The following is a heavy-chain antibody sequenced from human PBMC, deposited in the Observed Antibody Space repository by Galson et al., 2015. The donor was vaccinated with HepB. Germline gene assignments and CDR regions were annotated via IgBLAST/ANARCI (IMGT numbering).Heavy chain of an antibody. CDR1: SDHY. V-gene: IGHV3-72*01. J-gene: IGHJ3*02. CDR3: TRGYSTTWTYALDI. Sequence: SLRLSCAASSDHYMDWVRQAPGKGLEWVGRCGNKANSYITEYAASVKGRFTISRDDSMNSLYLHMTSLKIEDTAVYYCTRGYSTTWTYALDIWDQGTLVTIPS. D-gene: IGHD1-1*01. CDR2: CGNKANSYIT.